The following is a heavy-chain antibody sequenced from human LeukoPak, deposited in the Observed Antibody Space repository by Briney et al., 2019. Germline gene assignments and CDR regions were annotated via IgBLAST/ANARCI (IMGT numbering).Heavy chain of an antibody. Sequence: ASVKVSCKASGYTFTSYYMHWVRQAPGQGLEWMGIINPSGGSTSYAQKFQGRVTMTRDTSTSTVYMELSSLRSEDTAVYYCAREGGGPYYYDSSGYPLDYWGRGTLVTVSS. CDR3: AREGGGPYYYDSSGYPLDY. V-gene: IGHV1-46*01. J-gene: IGHJ4*02. CDR2: INPSGGST. D-gene: IGHD3-22*01. CDR1: GYTFTSYY.